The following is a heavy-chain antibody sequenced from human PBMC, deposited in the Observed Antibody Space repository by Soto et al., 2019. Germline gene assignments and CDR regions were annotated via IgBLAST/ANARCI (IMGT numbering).Heavy chain of an antibody. D-gene: IGHD3-10*01. CDR2: MNPNSART. CDR1: GYTFTSYD. J-gene: IGHJ5*02. CDR3: ARSGFGAGVWFDP. V-gene: IGHV1-8*01. Sequence: QVQLVQSGAEVKKPGASVKVSCKASGYTFTSYDINWVRQVTGQGLEWMGWMNPNSARTGYAQRFQGRVTMTRDISINTAYMELSSLTSDDTAVYYYARSGFGAGVWFDPWGQGTLVTVSS.